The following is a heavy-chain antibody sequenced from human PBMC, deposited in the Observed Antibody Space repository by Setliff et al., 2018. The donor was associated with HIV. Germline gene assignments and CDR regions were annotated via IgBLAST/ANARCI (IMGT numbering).Heavy chain of an antibody. CDR3: VSDQQWLAQGWGGPHY. CDR2: ISWNSAGT. CDR1: GFTFRDHG. Sequence: GGSLRLSCAGTGFTFRDHGMCWVRQVPGRGLEWVSGISWNSAGTGYADSVRGRFTISRDNAKNVLYLQMNSLRAEDTAVYYCVSDQQWLAQGWGGPHYWGQGTLVTVSS. V-gene: IGHV3-20*04. J-gene: IGHJ4*02. D-gene: IGHD6-19*01.